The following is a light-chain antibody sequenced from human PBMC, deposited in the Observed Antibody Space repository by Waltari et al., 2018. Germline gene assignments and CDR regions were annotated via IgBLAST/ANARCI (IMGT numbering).Light chain of an antibody. Sequence: DIVMTQSPDSLAVSLGERATIDCKSSQSVFYRSDNKNYLAWYQHKTGQPPKLLFYWAFTRESGVPARFSASGSGTDFTLTINNLQAEDVAVYYCQQYYRSRTFGQGTKVEIK. V-gene: IGKV4-1*01. J-gene: IGKJ1*01. CDR2: WAF. CDR1: QSVFYRSDNKNY. CDR3: QQYYRSRT.